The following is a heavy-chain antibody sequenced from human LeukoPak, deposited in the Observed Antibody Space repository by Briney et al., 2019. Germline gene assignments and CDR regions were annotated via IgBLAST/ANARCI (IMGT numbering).Heavy chain of an antibody. CDR1: GGSISSSNW. V-gene: IGHV4-4*02. CDR2: IYHSGST. CDR3: ARKKYCSSTSCYHYYYYYGMDV. J-gene: IGHJ6*02. D-gene: IGHD2-2*01. Sequence: SGTLSLTCAVSGGSISSSNWWSWVRQPPGKGLEWIGEIYHSGSTNYNPSLKSRVTISVDKSKNQFSLKLSSVTAADTAVYYCARKKYCSSTSCYHYYYYYGMDVWGQGTTVTVSS.